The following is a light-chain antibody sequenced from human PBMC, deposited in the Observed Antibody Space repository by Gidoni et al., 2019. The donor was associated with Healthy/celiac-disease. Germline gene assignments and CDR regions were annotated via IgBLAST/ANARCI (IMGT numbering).Light chain of an antibody. J-gene: IGKJ2*01. CDR1: QSVSSIY. CDR2: GAS. Sequence: DIGLTHSPGTLSLSPWERATLYCRASQSVSSIYLAWYQQKPGQAPRLLIYGASSRATGIPDRVSGSGSGTDFTLTISRLESEDFAVYYCQQYGSSPPYTCGEGTKLEIK. V-gene: IGKV3-20*01. CDR3: QQYGSSPPYT.